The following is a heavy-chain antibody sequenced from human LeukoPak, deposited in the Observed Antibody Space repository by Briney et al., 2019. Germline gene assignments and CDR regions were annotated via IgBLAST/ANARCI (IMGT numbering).Heavy chain of an antibody. CDR2: ISYDGGNK. J-gene: IGHJ5*02. CDR1: GFTFSSYA. D-gene: IGHD6-19*01. V-gene: IGHV3-30*14. Sequence: GGSLRLSCAASGFTFSSYAMHWVRQAPGKGLEWVAVISYDGGNKYYADSVKGRFTISRDNSKSTLYLQMNSLRAEDTAVYYCARDPSSGWYWFDPWGQGTLVTVSS. CDR3: ARDPSSGWYWFDP.